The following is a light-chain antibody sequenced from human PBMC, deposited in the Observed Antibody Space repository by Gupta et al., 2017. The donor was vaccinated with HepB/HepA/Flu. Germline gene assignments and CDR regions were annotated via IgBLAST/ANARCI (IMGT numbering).Light chain of an antibody. CDR3: QVWDSSSDHVV. CDR1: NIGSKS. Sequence: SYVLTQPPSVSVAPEKTARITCGGNNIGSKSVHWYQQEPGQAPVLVIYYDNDRPSGIPERFSGSNSGNTATLTISRVEAGDEADYYCQVWDSSSDHVVFGGGTKLTVL. J-gene: IGLJ2*01. V-gene: IGLV3-21*04. CDR2: YDN.